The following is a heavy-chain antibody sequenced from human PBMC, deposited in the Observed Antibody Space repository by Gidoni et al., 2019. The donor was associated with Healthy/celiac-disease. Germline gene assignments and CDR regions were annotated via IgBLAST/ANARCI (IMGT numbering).Heavy chain of an antibody. J-gene: IGHJ5*02. Sequence: QVQLQESGPGLVKPSQTLSLTCTVSGGSISSGSYYWSWIRQPAGKGLEWIGRIYTSGSTNYNPSLKSRVTISVDTSKNQFSLKLSSVTAADTAVYYCAREGYYYDSPANWFDPWGQGTLVTVS. CDR1: GGSISSGSYY. D-gene: IGHD3-22*01. CDR3: AREGYYYDSPANWFDP. CDR2: IYTSGST. V-gene: IGHV4-61*02.